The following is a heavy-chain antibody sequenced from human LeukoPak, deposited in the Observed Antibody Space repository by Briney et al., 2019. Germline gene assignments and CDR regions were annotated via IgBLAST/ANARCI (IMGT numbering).Heavy chain of an antibody. CDR2: IYHSGNT. V-gene: IGHV4-4*02. CDR3: ARRLSGWTRGFDY. J-gene: IGHJ4*02. CDR1: GGSISSSNW. D-gene: IGHD6-19*01. Sequence: PSGALYLTCAVSGGSISSSNWWSWVCQTPGKGLEWIGEIYHSGNTNYNPSLKSRVTISIDNSNVQFSLKLSSVTAADTAIYYCARRLSGWTRGFDYWGRGTLVTVSS.